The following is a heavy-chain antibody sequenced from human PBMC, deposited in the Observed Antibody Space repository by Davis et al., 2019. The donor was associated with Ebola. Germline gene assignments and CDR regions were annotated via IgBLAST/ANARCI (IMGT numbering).Heavy chain of an antibody. CDR1: GFSFKNYE. V-gene: IGHV3-48*03. D-gene: IGHD1-26*01. CDR3: ARVGGTSGSFLDC. CDR2: IYNGGSPT. Sequence: GGSLRLSCAASGFSFKNYEMNWVRQAPGKGLEWLSYIYNGGSPTYYADSVKGRFTVSRDNTKNSLYLQMTNLSADDSAIYYCARVGGTSGSFLDCWGRGTLVTVSA. J-gene: IGHJ4*02.